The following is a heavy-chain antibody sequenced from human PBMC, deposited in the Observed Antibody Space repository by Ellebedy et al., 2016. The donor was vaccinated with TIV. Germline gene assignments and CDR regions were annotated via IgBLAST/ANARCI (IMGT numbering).Heavy chain of an antibody. V-gene: IGHV3-30*04. D-gene: IGHD1-26*01. CDR2: IWYDGSNK. CDR3: ARDGGVGATIVYYFDY. CDR1: GFTFSSYA. J-gene: IGHJ4*02. Sequence: GGSLRLXCAASGFTFSSYAMHWVRQAPGKGLEWVAVIWYDGSNKYYADSVKGRFTISRDNSKNTLYLQMNSLRAEDTAVYYCARDGGVGATIVYYFDYWGQGTLVTVSS.